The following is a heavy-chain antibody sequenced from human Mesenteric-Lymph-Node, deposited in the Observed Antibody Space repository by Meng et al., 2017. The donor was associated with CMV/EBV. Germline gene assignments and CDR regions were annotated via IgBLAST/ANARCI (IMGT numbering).Heavy chain of an antibody. Sequence: GSLRLSCTVSGYSISSGYYWGWIRQPPGKGLEWIGSIYHSGSTYYNPSLKSRVTISVDTSKNQFSLKLSSVTAADTAVYYCARDQGSSWYIPGDYWGQGTLVTVSS. D-gene: IGHD6-13*01. CDR3: ARDQGSSWYIPGDY. J-gene: IGHJ4*02. V-gene: IGHV4-38-2*02. CDR1: GYSISSGYY. CDR2: IYHSGST.